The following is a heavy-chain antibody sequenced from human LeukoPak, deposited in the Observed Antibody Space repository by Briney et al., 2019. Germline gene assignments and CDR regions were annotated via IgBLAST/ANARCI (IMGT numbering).Heavy chain of an antibody. CDR1: GFTFSSYW. V-gene: IGHV3-74*01. J-gene: IGHJ6*03. Sequence: GGSLRLSCAASGFTFSSYWMHWVRQAPGKGLVWVSRINRDGSSTSYADSVKGRFTISRDNAKNTLYLQMNSLRAEDTAVYYCARKGRIAAPMDVWGKGTTVTVSS. CDR2: INRDGSST. D-gene: IGHD2-15*01. CDR3: ARKGRIAAPMDV.